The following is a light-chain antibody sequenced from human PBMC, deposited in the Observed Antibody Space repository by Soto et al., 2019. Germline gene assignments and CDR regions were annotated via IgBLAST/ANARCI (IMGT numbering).Light chain of an antibody. V-gene: IGKV1-33*01. CDR3: QQYETLPLT. CDR2: DAS. J-gene: IGKJ4*01. CDR1: QDINKF. Sequence: MTQSPPSLSASVGDRVTITCQAGQDINKFFNWFDQKPGKAPKLLIYDASHLETGVPSRFSGSGSGTDFTFTISSLQPEDIATYYCQQYETLPLTFGGGTKVDIK.